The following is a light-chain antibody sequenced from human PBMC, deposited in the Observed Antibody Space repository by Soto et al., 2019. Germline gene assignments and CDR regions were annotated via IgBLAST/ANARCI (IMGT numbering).Light chain of an antibody. V-gene: IGKV3-20*01. CDR2: GAS. CDR3: QQYGSSPPTYT. Sequence: EIVLTQSPGTLSLSPGERATLLCRTSQSVSSSHLAWYQQKPGQAPRLLIYGASSRATGIPDRFSGSGSGTDFTLTISRLEPEDFAVYYCQQYGSSPPTYTFGQGTKLEI. J-gene: IGKJ2*01. CDR1: QSVSSSH.